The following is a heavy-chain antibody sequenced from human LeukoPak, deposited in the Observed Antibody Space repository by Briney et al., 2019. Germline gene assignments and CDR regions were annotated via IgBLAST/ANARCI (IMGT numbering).Heavy chain of an antibody. CDR2: IRGSGGST. Sequence: PGGSLRPSWPASGPTPGTIYMSWVRQLQGRGREWVSAIRGSGGSTYYADSVKGRFTISRDNSKNTLYLQMNSLRAEDTAVYYCAKSSSSWYTFGYYYMDVWGKGTTVTVSS. CDR1: GPTPGTIY. CDR3: AKSSSSWYTFGYYYMDV. D-gene: IGHD6-13*01. V-gene: IGHV3-23*01. J-gene: IGHJ6*03.